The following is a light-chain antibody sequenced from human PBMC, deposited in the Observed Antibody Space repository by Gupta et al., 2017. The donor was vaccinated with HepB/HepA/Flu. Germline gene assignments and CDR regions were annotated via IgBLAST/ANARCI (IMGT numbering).Light chain of an antibody. J-gene: IGLJ2*01. CDR2: TNN. V-gene: IGLV1-44*01. CDR3: ASWDDSLNGVV. Sequence: QSVLTQPSSASGSPGQRVPISCSGSSSNIGGSTLTWYRQFPGTAPKLLIYTNNQRPSGVPDRFSGSKSGTSASLAISGLQSDDEANYYCASWDDSLNGVVFGGGTKLTVL. CDR1: SSNIGGST.